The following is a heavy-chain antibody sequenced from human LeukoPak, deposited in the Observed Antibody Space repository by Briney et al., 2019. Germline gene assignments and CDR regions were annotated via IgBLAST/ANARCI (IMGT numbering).Heavy chain of an antibody. Sequence: PSETLSLTCAVYGGSFSGYYWSWIRQPPGKGLEWIGEINHSGSTNYNPSLKSRVTISVDTSKNQFSLKLSSVTAADTAVYYCARGSDSSGWYFGYWGQGTLVTVSS. V-gene: IGHV4-34*01. CDR2: INHSGST. D-gene: IGHD6-19*01. J-gene: IGHJ4*02. CDR1: GGSFSGYY. CDR3: ARGSDSSGWYFGY.